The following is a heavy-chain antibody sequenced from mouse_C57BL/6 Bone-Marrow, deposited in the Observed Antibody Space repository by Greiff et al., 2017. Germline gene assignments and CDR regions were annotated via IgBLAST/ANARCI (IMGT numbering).Heavy chain of an antibody. V-gene: IGHV1-39*01. J-gene: IGHJ4*01. CDR2: INPNYGTT. Sequence: QLQESGPELVKPGASVKISCKASGYSFTDYNMNWVKQSNGKSLEWIGVINPNYGTTSYNQKFKGKATLTVDKSSSTAYMQLNSLTSEDSAVYDGARGYDYDYAMDYWGRGTSVTVSS. D-gene: IGHD2-4*01. CDR3: ARGYDYDYAMDY. CDR1: GYSFTDYN.